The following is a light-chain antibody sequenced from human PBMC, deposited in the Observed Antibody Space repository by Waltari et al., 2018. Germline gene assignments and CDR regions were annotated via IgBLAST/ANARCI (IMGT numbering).Light chain of an antibody. V-gene: IGLV2-14*01. J-gene: IGLJ3*02. CDR1: SSDVGGYNY. Sequence: QSALTQPASVSGSPGQSITIPCTATSSDVGGYNYVSWYQQHPGKVPKLLIFDVSNRPSGVSNRFSGSKSGNTASLTISGLQAEDESDYYCCSFTSRSTWVFGGGTKLTVL. CDR3: CSFTSRSTWV. CDR2: DVS.